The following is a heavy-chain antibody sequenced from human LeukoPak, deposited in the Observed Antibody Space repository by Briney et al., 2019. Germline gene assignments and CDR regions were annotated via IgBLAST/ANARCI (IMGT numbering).Heavy chain of an antibody. J-gene: IGHJ6*02. CDR3: ARGGGLDV. D-gene: IGHD3-16*01. V-gene: IGHV3-7*03. CDR1: GFTFSSYW. Sequence: PGGSLRLSCAASGFTFSSYWMNWARQAPGKGLEWVASINHNGNVNYYVDSVKGRFTISRDNAKTSLYLQMSNLRAEDTAVYFCARGGGLDVRGQGATVTVSS. CDR2: INHNGNVN.